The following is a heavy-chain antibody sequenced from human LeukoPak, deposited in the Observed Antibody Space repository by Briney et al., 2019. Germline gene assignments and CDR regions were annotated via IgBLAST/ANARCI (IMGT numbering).Heavy chain of an antibody. CDR2: INSDGSST. CDR1: GFTFSSYA. V-gene: IGHV3-74*01. J-gene: IGHJ3*02. CDR3: ATLGGVPAALDAFDI. D-gene: IGHD2-2*01. Sequence: PGGSLRLSCAASGFTFSSYAMSWVRQAPGKGLVWVSRINSDGSSTSYADSVKGRFTISRDNAKNTLYLQMNSLRAEDTAVYYCATLGGVPAALDAFDIWGQGTMVTVSS.